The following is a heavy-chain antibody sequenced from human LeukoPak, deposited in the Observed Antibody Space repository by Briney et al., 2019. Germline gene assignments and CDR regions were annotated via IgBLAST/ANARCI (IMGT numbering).Heavy chain of an antibody. J-gene: IGHJ4*02. CDR3: ARTFWSGYLKGSYFDY. V-gene: IGHV3-30-3*01. Sequence: GRSLRLSCAASGFTFSSYAMHWVRRAPGKALEWVATISSDGGNRYYSDPVKGRFTISRDNSKNTLYLQMNSLRPEDTAVFHCARTFWSGYLKGSYFDYWGQGTLVTVSS. CDR1: GFTFSSYA. D-gene: IGHD3-3*01. CDR2: ISSDGGNR.